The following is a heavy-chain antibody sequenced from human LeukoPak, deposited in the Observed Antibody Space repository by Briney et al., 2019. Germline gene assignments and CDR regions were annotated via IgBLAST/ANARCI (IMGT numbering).Heavy chain of an antibody. Sequence: TGGSLRLSCAASGFTFSSYWMSWVRQAPGKGLEWVANIKQDGSEKYYVDSVKGRFTVSRDNAKNSLYLQMNSLRAEDTAAYYCARMPGLGEYYYDSSGYFWGQGTLVTVSS. CDR2: IKQDGSEK. D-gene: IGHD3-22*01. CDR1: GFTFSSYW. CDR3: ARMPGLGEYYYDSSGYF. V-gene: IGHV3-7*01. J-gene: IGHJ4*02.